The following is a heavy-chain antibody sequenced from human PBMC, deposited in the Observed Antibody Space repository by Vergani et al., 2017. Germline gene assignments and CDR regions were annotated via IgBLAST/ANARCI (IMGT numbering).Heavy chain of an antibody. V-gene: IGHV4-34*01. D-gene: IGHD3-3*01. CDR1: GGSFSGYY. Sequence: QVPLQQWGAGLLKPSETLSLTCAVYGGSFSGYYWSWIRQPPGKGLEWIGEINHSGSTNYNPSLKSRVTISVDTSKNQFSLKLSSVTAADTAVYYCARVQELYDFWSGYRVRYYYYMDVWGKGTTVTVSS. CDR2: INHSGST. CDR3: ARVQELYDFWSGYRVRYYYYMDV. J-gene: IGHJ6*03.